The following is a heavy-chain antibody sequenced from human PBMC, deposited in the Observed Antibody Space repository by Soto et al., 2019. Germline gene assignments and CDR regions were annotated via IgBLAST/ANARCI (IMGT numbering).Heavy chain of an antibody. D-gene: IGHD2-21*01. CDR1: GFTFSSYA. V-gene: IGHV3-23*01. Sequence: GGSLRLSCAASGFTFSSYAMSWVRQAPGKGLEWVSAISGSGGSTYYADSVKGRFTISRDNSKNTLYLQMNSLRAEDTAVYYCAKDMLQAALSPYCGGDCYPVDYWGQGTLVTVSS. J-gene: IGHJ4*02. CDR3: AKDMLQAALSPYCGGDCYPVDY. CDR2: ISGSGGST.